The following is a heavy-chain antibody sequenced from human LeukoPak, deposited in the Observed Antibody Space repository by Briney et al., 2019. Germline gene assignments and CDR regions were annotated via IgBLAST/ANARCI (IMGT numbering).Heavy chain of an antibody. D-gene: IGHD4-11*01. J-gene: IGHJ4*02. CDR2: IYYSGST. V-gene: IGHV4-59*01. Sequence: SETLSLTCTVSGGSISSYYWSWIRQPPGKGLEWIGYIYYSGSTSYNPSLKGRVTISVDRSKNQFSLKLSSVTAADTAVYYCARLHEDYSDYKALDSWGQGTLVTVSS. CDR3: ARLHEDYSDYKALDS. CDR1: GGSISSYY.